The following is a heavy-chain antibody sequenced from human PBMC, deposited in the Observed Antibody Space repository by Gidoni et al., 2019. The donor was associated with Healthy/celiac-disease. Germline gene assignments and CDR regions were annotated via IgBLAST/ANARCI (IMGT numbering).Heavy chain of an antibody. J-gene: IGHJ6*03. V-gene: IGHV3-21*01. CDR3: ARAMDSSGWYSPHYYYYYYMDV. Sequence: EVQLVVPGGGLVKSGVSLRSSCAAYCSTLSHQSMNWLRQAPGKGLDWVSSIISSSSYIYYTTSVKCRFTNSRNNANNSLYLQMSSLRGEDTALYYCARAMDSSGWYSPHYYYYYYMDVWGKETTVTVSS. CDR2: IISSSSYI. D-gene: IGHD6-19*01. CDR1: CSTLSHQS.